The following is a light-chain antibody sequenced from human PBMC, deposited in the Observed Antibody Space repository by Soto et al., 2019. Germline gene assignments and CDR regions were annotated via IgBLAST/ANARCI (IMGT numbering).Light chain of an antibody. CDR1: QDISNF. CDR2: AAS. CDR3: QKCKIAPCT. Sequence: DIQMTQSPSSLSAFVGDTVTITCRASQDISNFLAWYQQKPGEVPKLLIYAASTLQSGVPSRFSGSGSGTDFTLTISSLQPEDVATYYCQKCKIAPCTFGGGTKVDIK. J-gene: IGKJ4*01. V-gene: IGKV1-27*01.